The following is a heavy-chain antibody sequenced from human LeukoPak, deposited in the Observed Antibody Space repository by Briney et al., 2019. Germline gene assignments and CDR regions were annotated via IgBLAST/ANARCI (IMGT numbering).Heavy chain of an antibody. V-gene: IGHV3-23*01. J-gene: IGHJ3*02. CDR3: TTAGATGLDAFDI. CDR1: GFTFSSYA. CDR2: ITGSGDST. Sequence: GGSLRLSCAASGFTFSSYAMTWVRQAPGKGLAWVSAITGSGDSTYYADSVKGRFTVSRDNSKNTLYLQMNSLKTEDTAVYYCTTAGATGLDAFDIWGQGTMVTVSS. D-gene: IGHD1-26*01.